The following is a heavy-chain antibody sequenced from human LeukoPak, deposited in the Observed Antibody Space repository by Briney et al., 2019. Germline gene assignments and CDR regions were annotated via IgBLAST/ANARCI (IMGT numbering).Heavy chain of an antibody. CDR2: IHPHGIF. CDR3: ARGRDRSKAGDH. V-gene: IGHV4-34*01. D-gene: IGHD5-24*01. CDR1: GGSCYDYY. Sequence: SETLSLTCAVPGGSCYDYYCSWIRQPPGKGLEWIGEIHPHGIFYYNSSLMSRVTISIDTSKSQFSLRLTSVTAADTAFYFCARGRDRSKAGDHWGQGSLVSVSS. J-gene: IGHJ4*02.